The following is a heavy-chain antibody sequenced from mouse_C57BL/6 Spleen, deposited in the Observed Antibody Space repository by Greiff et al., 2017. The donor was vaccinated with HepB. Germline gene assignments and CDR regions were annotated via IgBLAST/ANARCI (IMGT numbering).Heavy chain of an antibody. D-gene: IGHD3-2*02. CDR2: IYPGDGDT. CDR1: GYAFSSSW. J-gene: IGHJ4*01. Sequence: QVQLQQSGPELVKPGASVKISCKASGYAFSSSWMNWVKQRPGKGLEWIGRIYPGDGDTNYNGKFKGKATLTADKSSSTAYMQLSSLTSEDSAVYFCARWAQATAMDYRGQGTSVTVSS. CDR3: ARWAQATAMDY. V-gene: IGHV1-82*01.